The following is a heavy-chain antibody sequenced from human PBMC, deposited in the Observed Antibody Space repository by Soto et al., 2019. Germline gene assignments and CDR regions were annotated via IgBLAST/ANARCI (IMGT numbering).Heavy chain of an antibody. D-gene: IGHD3-22*01. CDR2: IRSKAYGGTT. CDR3: TRANMIVVVIAFDY. J-gene: IGHJ4*02. V-gene: IGHV3-49*03. CDR1: GFTFCDYA. Sequence: SLRLSCTASGFTFCDYAMSWFRQAPGKGLEWVGFIRSKAYGGTTEYAASVKGRFTISRDDSKSIAYLQMNSLKTEDTAVYYCTRANMIVVVIAFDYWGQGTLVTVSS.